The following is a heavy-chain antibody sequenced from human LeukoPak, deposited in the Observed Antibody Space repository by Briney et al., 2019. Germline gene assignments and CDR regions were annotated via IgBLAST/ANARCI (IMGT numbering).Heavy chain of an antibody. CDR1: GYTFTSYD. V-gene: IGHV1-8*01. D-gene: IGHD2-2*02. CDR3: AREGLYIVVVPAAISYYYYMDV. J-gene: IGHJ6*03. CDR2: MNPNSGHT. Sequence: GASVKVSCKASGYTFTSYDINWVRQATGQGLEWMGWMNPNSGHTGYAQKFQGRVTMTRNTSISTAYMELSSLRSEDTAVYYCAREGLYIVVVPAAISYYYYMDVWGKGTTVTVSS.